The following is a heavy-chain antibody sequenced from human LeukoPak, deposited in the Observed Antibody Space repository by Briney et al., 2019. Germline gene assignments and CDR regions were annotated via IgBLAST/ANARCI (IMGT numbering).Heavy chain of an antibody. CDR1: GGSISSGDYY. CDR3: ARDSSGSYYYYYYGMDV. D-gene: IGHD3-22*01. J-gene: IGHJ6*02. V-gene: IGHV4-30-4*01. CDR2: IYYSGST. Sequence: SQTLSLTCTVSGGSISSGDYYWSWIRQPPGKGLEWIGYIYYSGSTYYNPSLKSRVTISVDTSKNQFSLKLSSVTAADTAVYYCARDSSGSYYYYYYGMDVWGQGTTVTVSS.